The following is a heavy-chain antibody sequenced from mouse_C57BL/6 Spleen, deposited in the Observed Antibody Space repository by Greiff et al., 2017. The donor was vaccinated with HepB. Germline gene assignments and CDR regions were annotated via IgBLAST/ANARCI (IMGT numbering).Heavy chain of an antibody. V-gene: IGHV1-22*01. CDR1: GYTLTDYN. CDR2: INPNNGGT. CDR3: ARPDRGPWFAY. Sequence: VQLKQSGPELVKPGASVKMSCKASGYTLTDYNMHWVKQSHGKSLEWIGYINPNNGGTSYNQKFKGKATLTVNKSSSTAYMELRSLTSEDSAVYYCARPDRGPWFAYWGQGTLVTVSA. J-gene: IGHJ3*01.